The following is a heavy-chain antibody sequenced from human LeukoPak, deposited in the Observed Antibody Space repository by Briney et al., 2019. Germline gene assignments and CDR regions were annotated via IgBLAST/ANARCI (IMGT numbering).Heavy chain of an antibody. V-gene: IGHV3-53*01. CDR1: GFTVSSNY. CDR3: ARIKTAAGFDY. J-gene: IGHJ4*02. D-gene: IGHD6-13*01. CDR2: IYSGGST. Sequence: KPGGSLRLFCAASGFTVSSNYMSWVRQAPGKGLEWVSVIYSGGSTYYADSVKGRFTISRDNSKNTLYLQMNSLRAEDTAVYYCARIKTAAGFDYWGQGTLVTVSS.